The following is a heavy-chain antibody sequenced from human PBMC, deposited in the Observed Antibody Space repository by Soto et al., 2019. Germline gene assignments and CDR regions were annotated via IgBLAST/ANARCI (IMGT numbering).Heavy chain of an antibody. CDR2: VYSGGTT. V-gene: IGHV3-53*01. CDR1: GFAVSNNY. CDR3: ARAGSPFDSDSSGYWGFDH. J-gene: IGHJ4*02. Sequence: PGGSLRLSCVASGFAVSNNYMNWVRQAPGKGLEWASVVYSGGTTYYADSVRGRFTVSRDDSKNTLFLQMSSLRAEDTAVYYCARAGSPFDSDSSGYWGFDHWGQGTLVTVSS. D-gene: IGHD3-22*01.